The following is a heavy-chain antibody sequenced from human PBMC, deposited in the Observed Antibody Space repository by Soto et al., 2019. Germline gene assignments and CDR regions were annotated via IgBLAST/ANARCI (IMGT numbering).Heavy chain of an antibody. CDR3: AKLDSVEVYYYSYHAMDV. D-gene: IGHD1-20*01. J-gene: IGHJ6*02. CDR1: GFTFGIYA. CDR2: INGGGTST. V-gene: IGHV3-23*01. Sequence: EVQLLESGGGLVQPGGSLRLSCAASGFTFGIYAMGWVRQAPGKGLEWVSSINGGGTSTYYADSVKGRFTVYRDNSKNTMCLQMDSLRAEDADVFDYAKLDSVEVYYYSYHAMDVWGQGTTVTVSS.